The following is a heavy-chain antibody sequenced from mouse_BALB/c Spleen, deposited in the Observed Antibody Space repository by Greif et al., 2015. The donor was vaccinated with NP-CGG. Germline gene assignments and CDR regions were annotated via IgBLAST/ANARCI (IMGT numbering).Heavy chain of an antibody. CDR1: GFNIKDTY. V-gene: IGHV14-3*02. D-gene: IGHD2-4*01. J-gene: IGHJ4*01. CDR3: VIYYDYEDAMDY. CDR2: IDPANGNT. Sequence: EVQLQESGAELVKPGASVKLSCTASGFNIKDTYMHWVKQRPEQGLEWIGRIDPANGNTKYDPKFQGKATITADTSSNTAYLQLSSLTSEDTAVYYCVIYYDYEDAMDYWGQGTSVTVSS.